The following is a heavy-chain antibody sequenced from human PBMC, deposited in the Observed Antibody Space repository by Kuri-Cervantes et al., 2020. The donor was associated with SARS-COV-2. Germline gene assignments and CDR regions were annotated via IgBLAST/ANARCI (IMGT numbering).Heavy chain of an antibody. Sequence: GGSLRLSCAASGLNFSRTDMHWVRQAPGKCLEWVAVISHDGKNKKCIASGKGRFTISRDNSQNTLYLHMKSLRSEDTAMYYCAKDRVGVQDFWGQGTLVTVSS. J-gene: IGHJ4*02. CDR3: AKDRVGVQDF. CDR2: ISHDGKNK. CDR1: GLNFSRTD. V-gene: IGHV3-30*18. D-gene: IGHD2-21*01.